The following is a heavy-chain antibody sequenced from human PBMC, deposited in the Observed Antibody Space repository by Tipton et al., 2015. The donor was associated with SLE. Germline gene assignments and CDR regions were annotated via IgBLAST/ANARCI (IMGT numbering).Heavy chain of an antibody. D-gene: IGHD6-13*01. CDR3: ALSMTAASGPFDY. CDR1: GGSINAYY. V-gene: IGHV4-59*01. CDR2: VYPSGGS. Sequence: LRLSCTVSGGSINAYYWTWIRQPPGKGLEYIGYVYPSGGSDYNPSLSGRVTISFDTSKNQFSLRLTSATAADTAVYYCALSMTAASGPFDYWGQGILVTVS. J-gene: IGHJ4*02.